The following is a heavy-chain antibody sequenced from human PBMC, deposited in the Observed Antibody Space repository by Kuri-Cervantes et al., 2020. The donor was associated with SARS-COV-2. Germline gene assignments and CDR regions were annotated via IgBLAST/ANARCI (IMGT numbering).Heavy chain of an antibody. CDR2: ISTSGGDT. Sequence: GESLKISCAASRFTFNNYDLIWVRKAPGKGLEWVSSISTSGGDTNYADSLKGRFTISRDNSKNTLYLQMNSLRVEDTAVYYCASVSTMGVSLDWGQGTLVTVSS. V-gene: IGHV3-23*01. CDR3: ASVSTMGVSLD. CDR1: RFTFNNYD. D-gene: IGHD5-24*01. J-gene: IGHJ4*02.